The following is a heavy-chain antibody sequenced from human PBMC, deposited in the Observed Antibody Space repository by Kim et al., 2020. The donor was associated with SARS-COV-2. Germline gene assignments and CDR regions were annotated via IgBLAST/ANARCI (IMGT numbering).Heavy chain of an antibody. D-gene: IGHD2-21*02. CDR1: GGSISSGGYY. CDR2: IYYSGST. Sequence: SETLSLTCTVSGGSISSGGYYWSWIRQHPGKGLEWIGYIYYSGSTYYNPSLKSRVTISVDTSKNQFSLKLSSVTAADTAVYYCARSAPVVTPGELWFDPWGQGTLVTVSS. CDR3: ARSAPVVTPGELWFDP. V-gene: IGHV4-31*03. J-gene: IGHJ5*02.